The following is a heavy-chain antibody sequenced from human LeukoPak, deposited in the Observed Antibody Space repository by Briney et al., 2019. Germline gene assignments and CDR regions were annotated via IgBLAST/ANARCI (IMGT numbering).Heavy chain of an antibody. V-gene: IGHV7-4-1*02. J-gene: IGHJ6*03. CDR3: ARDLGRYCSGGRCHYYSYYMDV. CDR2: INTNTGNP. D-gene: IGHD2-15*01. Sequence: ASVKVSCKASGYTFTSYAINWVRQAPGQGLEWMGWINTNTGNPTYAQGFTGRFVFSLDTSVSTAYLQISSLKAEDTAVYYCARDLGRYCSGGRCHYYSYYMDVWGKGTTVTVSS. CDR1: GYTFTSYA.